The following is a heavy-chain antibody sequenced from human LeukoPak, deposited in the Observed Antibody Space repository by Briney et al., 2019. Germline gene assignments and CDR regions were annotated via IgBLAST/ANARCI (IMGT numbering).Heavy chain of an antibody. J-gene: IGHJ4*02. D-gene: IGHD4-17*01. V-gene: IGHV1-8*01. CDR2: MNPNSGNT. CDR1: GYTFTSYD. Sequence: ASVKVSCKASGYTFTSYDINWVRQATGQGLEWMGWMNPNSGNTGYAQKFQGRVTMTRNTSISTAHMELSSLRSDDTAVYYCARGAHDYRDYSRDYWGQGTLVTLSS. CDR3: ARGAHDYRDYSRDY.